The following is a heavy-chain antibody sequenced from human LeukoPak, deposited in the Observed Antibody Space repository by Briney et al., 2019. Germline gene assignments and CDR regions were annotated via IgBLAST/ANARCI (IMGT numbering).Heavy chain of an antibody. CDR1: GGSISSYY. J-gene: IGHJ4*02. CDR2: IYYSGST. D-gene: IGHD3-22*01. V-gene: IGHV4-59*12. CDR3: ASLYYYDSSGYQYYFDC. Sequence: SETLSLTCTVSGGSISSYYWSWIRQPPGKGLEWSGYIYYSGSTTQNPSRKSRVTTSVDTSKNRFSLKLSSVPAADTAVYYCASLYYYDSSGYQYYFDCWGQGTLATVSS.